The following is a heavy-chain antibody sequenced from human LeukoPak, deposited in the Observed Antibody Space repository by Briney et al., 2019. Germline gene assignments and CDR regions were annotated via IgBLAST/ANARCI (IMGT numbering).Heavy chain of an antibody. CDR1: GFTFRTYG. Sequence: GGSLRLSCAASGFTFRTYGMHWLRQAPGKGPEWVTFISYDGNDKKYGASVKGRFTVSRDNLKNFLYLQMNSLRAEDTAVYYCARAGGFDYWGQGTLVTVSS. CDR3: ARAGGFDY. CDR2: ISYDGNDK. V-gene: IGHV3-30*04. D-gene: IGHD3-16*01. J-gene: IGHJ4*02.